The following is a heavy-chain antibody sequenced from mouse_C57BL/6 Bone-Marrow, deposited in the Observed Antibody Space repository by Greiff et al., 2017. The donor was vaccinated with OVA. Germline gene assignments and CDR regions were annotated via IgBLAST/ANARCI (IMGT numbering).Heavy chain of an antibody. D-gene: IGHD2-2*01. J-gene: IGHJ4*01. CDR1: GFNIKNTY. Sequence: EVKLVESVAELVRPGASVKLSCTASGFNIKNTYMHWVKQRPEQGLEWIGRIDPANGNTKYAPKFQGKATITADTSSNTAYLQLSSLTSEDTAIYYCARKMVTTSGAMDYWGQGTSVTVSS. CDR2: IDPANGNT. V-gene: IGHV14-3*01. CDR3: ARKMVTTSGAMDY.